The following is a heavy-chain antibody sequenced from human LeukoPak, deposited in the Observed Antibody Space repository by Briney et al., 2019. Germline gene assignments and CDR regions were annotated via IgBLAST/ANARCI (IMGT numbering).Heavy chain of an antibody. D-gene: IGHD2-15*01. CDR3: ARGPGRDY. V-gene: IGHV4-30-2*01. Sequence: PSETLSLTCTVSGGSISSGGYYWSWIRQPPGKGLEWIGYIYHSGSTYYNPSLKSRVTISVDRSKNQFSLKLSSVTAADTAVYYCARGPGRDYWGQGTLVTVSS. CDR1: GGSISSGGYY. CDR2: IYHSGST. J-gene: IGHJ4*02.